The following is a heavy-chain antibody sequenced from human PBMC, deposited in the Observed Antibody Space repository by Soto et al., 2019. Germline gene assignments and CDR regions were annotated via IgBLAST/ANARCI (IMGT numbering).Heavy chain of an antibody. CDR3: AGMQRDNITAPGDY. CDR2: INHGGST. Sequence: QVQLQQWGAGLLKPSETLSLTCAVYGGSFSGYYWSWIRQPPGKGLEWIGKINHGGSTNYNPSLKSRVTISVDKSKNQFSLKLTSVTAADTAVYYCAGMQRDNITAPGDYWGQGTLVTVSS. V-gene: IGHV4-34*01. J-gene: IGHJ4*02. D-gene: IGHD6-25*01. CDR1: GGSFSGYY.